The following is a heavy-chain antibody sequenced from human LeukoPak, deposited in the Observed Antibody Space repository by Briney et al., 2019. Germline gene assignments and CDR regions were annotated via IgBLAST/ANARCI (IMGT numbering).Heavy chain of an antibody. J-gene: IGHJ3*02. CDR2: VIPMFGRA. CDR1: GGTFSSYV. CDR3: ATEEGGSQGAFDI. D-gene: IGHD1-14*01. V-gene: IGHV1-69*05. Sequence: GASVKVSCKASGGTFSSYVISWVRQAPGQGLEWMGGVIPMFGRADYARKFQGTVTITTDDSTSTAYLELSSLRSEDTAVYYCATEEGGSQGAFDIWGQGTMVTVSS.